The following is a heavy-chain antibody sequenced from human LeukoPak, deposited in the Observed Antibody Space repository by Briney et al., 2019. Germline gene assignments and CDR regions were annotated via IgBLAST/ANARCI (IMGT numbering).Heavy chain of an antibody. CDR1: GFTFSSYS. Sequence: GGSLRLSCAASGFTFSSYSMNWVRQAPGKGLEWVSYISSSSSTIYYADSVKGRFTISRDNAKNSLYLQMNSLRAEDTAVYYCARITPGGWLHHGQRWFDPWGQGTLVTVSS. V-gene: IGHV3-48*04. CDR3: ARITPGGWLHHGQRWFDP. CDR2: ISSSSSTI. D-gene: IGHD5-24*01. J-gene: IGHJ5*02.